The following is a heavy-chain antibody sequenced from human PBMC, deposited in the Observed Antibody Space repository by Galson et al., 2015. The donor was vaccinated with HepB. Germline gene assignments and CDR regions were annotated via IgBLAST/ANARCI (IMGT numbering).Heavy chain of an antibody. CDR2: IWSDGINT. V-gene: IGHV3-33*01. Sequence: SLRLSCAASGFTFNTYALHWVRQAPGKGLEWVAAIWSDGINTYYADSVKGRFTISRDNSKNTLYLQTSSLRAEDTAVYYCARQGYCGSASCSMPYYYYYYMDVWGKGTTVTVSS. CDR3: ARQGYCGSASCSMPYYYYYYMDV. D-gene: IGHD2-2*01. CDR1: GFTFNTYA. J-gene: IGHJ6*03.